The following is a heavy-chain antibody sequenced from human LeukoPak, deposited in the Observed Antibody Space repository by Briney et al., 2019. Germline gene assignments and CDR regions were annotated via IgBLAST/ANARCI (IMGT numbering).Heavy chain of an antibody. CDR3: ASDGGNSDNWFDP. V-gene: IGHV1-69*13. Sequence: SVKVSCTASGGTFSSYAISWVRQAPGQGLEWMGGIIPIFGTANYAQKFQGRVTITADESTSTAYMELSSLRSEDTAVYYCASDGGNSDNWFDPWGQGTLVTVSS. J-gene: IGHJ5*02. D-gene: IGHD4-23*01. CDR2: IIPIFGTA. CDR1: GGTFSSYA.